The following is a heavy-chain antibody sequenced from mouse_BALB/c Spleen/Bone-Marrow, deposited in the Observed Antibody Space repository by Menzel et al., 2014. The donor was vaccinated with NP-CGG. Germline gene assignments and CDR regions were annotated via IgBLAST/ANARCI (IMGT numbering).Heavy chain of an antibody. CDR2: IYPGDGDT. J-gene: IGHJ2*01. V-gene: IGHV1-87*01. Sequence: VQRVESGAELARPGASVKLSCKASGYTFTSYWMQWVKQRPGQGLEWIGAIYPGDGDTRYTQKFKGKATLTADKSSSTAYMQLSSLASEDSAVYYCARGFSFDYWGQGTTLTVSS. CDR1: GYTFTSYW. CDR3: ARGFSFDY.